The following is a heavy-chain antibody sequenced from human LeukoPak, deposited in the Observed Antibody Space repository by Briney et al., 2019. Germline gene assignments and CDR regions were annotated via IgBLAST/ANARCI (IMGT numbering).Heavy chain of an antibody. D-gene: IGHD3-22*01. J-gene: IGHJ4*02. V-gene: IGHV1-2*02. CDR3: ARDHDSSANWDY. Sequence: ASVKVSCKASGYTFTGYYMNWVRQAPGQGLEWMGWINPNSGGTNYAQKFQGRVTMTRDTSISTAYMELSRLRSDDTAVYYCARDHDSSANWDYWGQGTLVTVSS. CDR1: GYTFTGYY. CDR2: INPNSGGT.